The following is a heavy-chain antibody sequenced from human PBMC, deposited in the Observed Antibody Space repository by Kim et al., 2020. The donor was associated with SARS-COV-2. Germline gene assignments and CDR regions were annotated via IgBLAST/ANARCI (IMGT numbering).Heavy chain of an antibody. V-gene: IGHV3-43*01. D-gene: IGHD4-17*01. Sequence: YAESVDGLFTISRDNSKNSLYLQMNNLRTEDSALYYCAKNKGRSRYGMDVWGQGTTVIVSS. CDR3: AKNKGRSRYGMDV. J-gene: IGHJ6*02.